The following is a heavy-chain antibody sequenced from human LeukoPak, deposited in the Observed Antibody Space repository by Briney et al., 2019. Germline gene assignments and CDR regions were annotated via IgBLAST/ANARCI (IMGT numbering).Heavy chain of an antibody. CDR1: GYSISSGYY. D-gene: IGHD2-21*01. J-gene: IGHJ4*02. CDR2: IYHSGST. Sequence: PSETLSLTCAVSGYSISSGYYWGWIRQPPGKGLEWIGSIYHSGSTYYNPSLKSRVTISVDTSKNQFSLKLSSVTAADTAVYYCAGYVVVIDYGGQGTLVTVSS. V-gene: IGHV4-38-2*01. CDR3: AGYVVVIDY.